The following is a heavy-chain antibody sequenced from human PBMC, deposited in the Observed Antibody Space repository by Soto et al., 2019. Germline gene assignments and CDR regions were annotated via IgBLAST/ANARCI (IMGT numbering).Heavy chain of an antibody. CDR1: GFTFSSYG. J-gene: IGHJ4*02. CDR2: IWYDGRNT. V-gene: IGHV3-33*01. Sequence: GGSLRLSCAASGFTFSSYGMHWVRQAPGKGLEWVAVIWYDGRNTYYADSVKGRFTISRDNSKNTLYLQMNSLRAEDTAVYYCARTAYYYDSSGYYFDCWGQGTLVTVSS. CDR3: ARTAYYYDSSGYYFDC. D-gene: IGHD3-22*01.